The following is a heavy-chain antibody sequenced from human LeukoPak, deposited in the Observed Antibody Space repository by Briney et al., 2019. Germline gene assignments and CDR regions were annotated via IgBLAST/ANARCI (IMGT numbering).Heavy chain of an antibody. Sequence: HPGGSLRLSCAASGFTFSSYGMHWVRQAPGKGLEWVAVISYDGSNKYYADSVKGRFTISRDNSKNTLYLQMNSLRAEDTAVYYCAKVAYGSGSAWDYXXXXXXXXXSXGSXXAPTKSDL. CDR2: ISYDGSNK. CDR3: AKVAYGSGSAWDYXXXXXXXXXSXGSXXAPTKSDL. J-gene: IGHJ2*01. V-gene: IGHV3-30*18. CDR1: GFTFSSYG. D-gene: IGHD3-10*01.